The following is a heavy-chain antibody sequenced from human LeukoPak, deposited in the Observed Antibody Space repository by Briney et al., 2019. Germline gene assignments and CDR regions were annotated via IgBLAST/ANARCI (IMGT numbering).Heavy chain of an antibody. CDR1: GFTLSSYG. Sequence: GRSLRLSCAASGFTLSSYGMHWVRQAPGKGLEWVAVISYDGSNKYYADSVKGRFTISRDNSKNTLYLQMNSLRAEDTAVYYCAKDLVLFYGMDVWGQGTTVTVSS. J-gene: IGHJ6*02. V-gene: IGHV3-30*18. CDR3: AKDLVLFYGMDV. D-gene: IGHD2-15*01. CDR2: ISYDGSNK.